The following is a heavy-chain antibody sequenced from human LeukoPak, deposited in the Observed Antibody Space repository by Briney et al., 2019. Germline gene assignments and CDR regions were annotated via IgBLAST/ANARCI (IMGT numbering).Heavy chain of an antibody. D-gene: IGHD3-22*01. CDR1: GFTFSNFA. Sequence: GGSLRLSCAASGFTFSNFAMSWVRQAPGKGLERVSAISGTGGNTFYTDSVTGRFTISRDNSKNTLYVQMNSLRAEDTAVYYCAKTGGYYDTSDLYRPDVFDIWGQGTVVTVSS. CDR2: ISGTGGNT. V-gene: IGHV3-23*01. CDR3: AKTGGYYDTSDLYRPDVFDI. J-gene: IGHJ3*02.